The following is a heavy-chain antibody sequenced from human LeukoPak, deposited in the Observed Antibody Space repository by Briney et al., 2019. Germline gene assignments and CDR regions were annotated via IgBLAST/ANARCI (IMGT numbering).Heavy chain of an antibody. CDR2: ISGSGGGA. CDR1: GFTFNNYV. J-gene: IGHJ4*02. Sequence: PGASLQISCAASGFTFNNYVMSWVRQSPGKGLEWVSAISGSGGGAYYANSVKGRFTISRDNSKNTLYLQMNSLRAEDTAVYYCAKDSIDVIAVYYFDYWGQGTLVTVSS. V-gene: IGHV3-23*01. D-gene: IGHD2-21*01. CDR3: AKDSIDVIAVYYFDY.